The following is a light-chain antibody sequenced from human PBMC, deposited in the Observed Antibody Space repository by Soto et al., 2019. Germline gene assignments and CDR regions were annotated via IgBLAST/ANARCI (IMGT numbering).Light chain of an antibody. V-gene: IGKV3D-15*01. CDR1: QSVSSN. J-gene: IGKJ1*01. Sequence: EIVLTQSPATLSVSPGERATLSCRASQSVSSNLAWYQQKPGQAPRLLMFGASTRATGIPDRFSGSGSGTDFTLTISGLQSEDFAVYYCQQYNNWPQTFGQGTKVDIK. CDR3: QQYNNWPQT. CDR2: GAS.